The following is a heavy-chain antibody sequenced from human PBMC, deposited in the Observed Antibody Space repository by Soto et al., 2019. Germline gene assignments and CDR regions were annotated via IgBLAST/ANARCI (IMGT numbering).Heavy chain of an antibody. CDR2: IYWNDDK. CDR3: AHRQGQGQWLVRRQVDRFDP. CDR1: GFSLSTSGVG. Sequence: QITLKESGPTLVKPTQTLTLTCTFSGFSLSTSGVGVGWIRQPPGKALEWLALIYWNDDKRYSPSLKSRLTITKDTSKNQVVLTMTNMDPVDTATYYCAHRQGQGQWLVRRQVDRFDPWGQGTLVTVSS. V-gene: IGHV2-5*01. J-gene: IGHJ5*02. D-gene: IGHD6-19*01.